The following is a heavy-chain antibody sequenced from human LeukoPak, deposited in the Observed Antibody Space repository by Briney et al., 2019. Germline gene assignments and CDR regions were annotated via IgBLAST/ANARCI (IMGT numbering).Heavy chain of an antibody. CDR1: GFTFSSYA. V-gene: IGHV3-30*04. Sequence: GGSLRLSCAASGFTFSSYAMHWVRQAPGKGLEWVAVISYDGSNKYYADSVKGRFTISRDNSKNTLYLQMNSLRAEDTAVYYCARVTRSSRGTSEDGDYWGQGTLVTVSS. D-gene: IGHD1-14*01. CDR3: ARVTRSSRGTSEDGDY. CDR2: ISYDGSNK. J-gene: IGHJ4*02.